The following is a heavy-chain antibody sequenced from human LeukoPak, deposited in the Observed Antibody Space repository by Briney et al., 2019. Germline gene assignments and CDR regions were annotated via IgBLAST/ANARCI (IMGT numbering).Heavy chain of an antibody. V-gene: IGHV3-72*01. CDR3: TREGRYCSSTSCYVCLDF. J-gene: IGHJ4*02. D-gene: IGHD2-2*01. Sequence: GGSLRLSCAASGFTFSDHYMDWVRQAPGKGLEWVGRIKNKANSYTTEYAASVKGRVTVSRDDSKNALYLQMNSLKTEDTAVYCCTREGRYCSSTSCYVCLDFWGQGTLVTVSS. CDR2: IKNKANSYTT. CDR1: GFTFSDHY.